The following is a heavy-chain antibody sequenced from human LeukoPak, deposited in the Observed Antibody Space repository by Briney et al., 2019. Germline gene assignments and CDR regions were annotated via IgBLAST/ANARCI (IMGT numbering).Heavy chain of an antibody. CDR3: ARYKYYDFWSGYYQEYYFDY. D-gene: IGHD3-3*01. CDR2: IYYSGST. CDR1: GVSISSGDYY. Sequence: SETLSLTCTVSGVSISSGDYYWSWIRQPPGKGLEWIGYIYYSGSTYYNPSLKSRVTISVDTSKNQFSLKLSSVTAAETAVYYCARYKYYDFWSGYYQEYYFDYWGQGTLVTVSS. J-gene: IGHJ4*02. V-gene: IGHV4-30-4*01.